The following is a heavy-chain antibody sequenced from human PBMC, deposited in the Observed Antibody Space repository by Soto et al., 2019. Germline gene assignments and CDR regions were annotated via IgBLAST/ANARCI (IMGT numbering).Heavy chain of an antibody. J-gene: IGHJ6*02. CDR1: GGTFNNYA. D-gene: IGHD3-10*01. V-gene: IGHV1-69*13. CDR3: ASEESRMGRGVAYYHGMDV. CDR2: IIPVFGAR. Sequence: GASVKVSCKASGGTFNNYAITWVRQAAGQGLEWMGGIIPVFGARVYAQRFEGRLTITADESTNTAYMEMSSLRSEDTAVYYCASEESRMGRGVAYYHGMDVWGQGTTVTVYS.